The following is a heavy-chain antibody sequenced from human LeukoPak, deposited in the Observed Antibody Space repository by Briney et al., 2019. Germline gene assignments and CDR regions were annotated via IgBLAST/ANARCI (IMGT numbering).Heavy chain of an antibody. CDR1: GYTFTSYG. Sequence: ASVKVSCKASGYTFTSYGISWVRQAPGQGLEWMGWISAYNGNTNYAQKLQGRVTMTIDTSTSTAYMELRSLRSDDTAVYYCARDVSGRYETYFDYWGQGTLVTVSS. D-gene: IGHD3-9*01. CDR2: ISAYNGNT. J-gene: IGHJ4*02. CDR3: ARDVSGRYETYFDY. V-gene: IGHV1-18*01.